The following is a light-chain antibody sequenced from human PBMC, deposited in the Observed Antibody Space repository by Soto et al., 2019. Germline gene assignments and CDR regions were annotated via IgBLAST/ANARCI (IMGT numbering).Light chain of an antibody. CDR2: KVS. J-gene: IGKJ3*01. CDR1: QNITSW. CDR3: QQYDSGPIT. V-gene: IGKV1-5*03. Sequence: DIQMTQSPSTLSSSVGDRVTITCRASQNITSWLAWYQQKPGKAPRLLIYKVSTLDSGVPSRFSGSGSGTEFTLTVSSLQPDDFATYYCQQYDSGPITFGPGTKVDI.